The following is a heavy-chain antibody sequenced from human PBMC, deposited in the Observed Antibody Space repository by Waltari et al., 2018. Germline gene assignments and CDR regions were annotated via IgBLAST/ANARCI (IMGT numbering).Heavy chain of an antibody. D-gene: IGHD3-16*01. CDR2: MNIDGTST. CDR3: ARDSEGYSTWGAVDF. V-gene: IGHV3-74*01. J-gene: IGHJ3*01. Sequence: EVLLVEAGGGLVQLWGSLRLSCVVSGFSFSHYRSYWVRQAPGQGLVWVSRMNIDGTSTTYADSVKGRFTISRDNAKNTLYLQMDDLRAEDTAVYYCARDSEGYSTWGAVDFWGQGTMVTVSP. CDR1: GFSFSHYR.